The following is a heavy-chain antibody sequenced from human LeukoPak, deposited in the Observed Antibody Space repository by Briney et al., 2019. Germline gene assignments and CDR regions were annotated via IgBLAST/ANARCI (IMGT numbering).Heavy chain of an antibody. CDR3: ARGYYYGMDV. V-gene: IGHV3-48*02. J-gene: IGHJ6*02. D-gene: IGHD5-12*01. Sequence: GGSLRLSCAASGFTFSTYSMSWVRQAPGKGLEWVSYISSSSGTIYYADSVKGRFTFSRDNAKNSLYLQMNSLRDEDTAVYYCARGYYYGMDVWGQGTTVTVSS. CDR2: ISSSSGTI. CDR1: GFTFSTYS.